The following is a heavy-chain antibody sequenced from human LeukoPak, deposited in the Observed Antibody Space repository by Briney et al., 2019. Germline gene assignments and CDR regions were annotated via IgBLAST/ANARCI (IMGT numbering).Heavy chain of an antibody. CDR3: AREYGSMVRGVHYYYYGMDV. D-gene: IGHD3-10*01. CDR2: INPNSGGT. CDR1: GYTFTGYY. Sequence: ASVKVSCKASGYTFTGYYMHWVRQAPGQGLEWVGWINPNSGGTNYAQKFQGRVTMTRDTSISTAYMELSRLRSDDTAVYYCAREYGSMVRGVHYYYYGMDVWGQGTTVTVSS. V-gene: IGHV1-2*02. J-gene: IGHJ6*02.